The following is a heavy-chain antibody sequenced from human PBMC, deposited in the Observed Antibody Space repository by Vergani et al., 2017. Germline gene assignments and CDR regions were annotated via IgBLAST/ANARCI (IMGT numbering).Heavy chain of an antibody. D-gene: IGHD6-13*01. V-gene: IGHV4-34*01. Sequence: QVQLQQWGAGLLKPSETLSLTCAVYGGSFSGYYWSWIRQPPGKGLEWIGEINHSGSTNYNPSLKSRVTISVDTSKNQFSLKLSSVTAADTAVYYCAGTYSSSWYGSWFDPWGQGTLVTVSS. CDR1: GGSFSGYY. J-gene: IGHJ5*02. CDR3: AGTYSSSWYGSWFDP. CDR2: INHSGST.